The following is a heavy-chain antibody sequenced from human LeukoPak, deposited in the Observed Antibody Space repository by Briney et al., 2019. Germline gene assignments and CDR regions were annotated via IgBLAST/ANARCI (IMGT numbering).Heavy chain of an antibody. CDR2: IKQDGSET. V-gene: IGHV3-7*01. CDR3: ARDRQTSCSSTTCSFDHFDY. D-gene: IGHD2-2*01. CDR1: GFSFSTYW. J-gene: IGHJ4*02. Sequence: PGGSLRLSCAASGFSFSTYWMSWVRQAPGKGLEWVANIKQDGSETHYGDSVRGRFTIPRDNAKNSLYLQMNSLRAEDTAVYYCARDRQTSCSSTTCSFDHFDYWGQGTLVTVSS.